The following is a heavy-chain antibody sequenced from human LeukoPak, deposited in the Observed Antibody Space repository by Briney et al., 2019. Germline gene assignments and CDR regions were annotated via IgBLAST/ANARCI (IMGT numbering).Heavy chain of an antibody. V-gene: IGHV5-10-1*01. J-gene: IGHJ4*02. CDR1: GYSFTSYW. D-gene: IGHD6-13*01. CDR2: IDPSDSYT. CDR3: ARRRRAAARTSPFDH. Sequence: GGSLRLSCKGSGYSFTSYWISWVRQMPGKGLEWMGRIDPSDSYTNYSPSFQGHVTISADKSISTAYLQWSSLKASDTAIYYCARRRRAAARTSPFDHWGQGTLVTASS.